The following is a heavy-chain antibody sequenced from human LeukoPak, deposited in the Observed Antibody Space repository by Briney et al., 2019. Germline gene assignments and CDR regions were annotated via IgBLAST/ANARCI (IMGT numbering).Heavy chain of an antibody. CDR2: ISSSSSYT. V-gene: IGHV3-11*05. Sequence: PGGSLRLSCAASGFTFSDYYMSWIRHAPGKGLEGVSYISSSSSYTNYADSVKGRFTISRDNAKNSLYLQMNSLRAEDTAVYYCARGPRYSSSWRLFDYWGQGTLVTVSS. D-gene: IGHD6-13*01. CDR1: GFTFSDYY. CDR3: ARGPRYSSSWRLFDY. J-gene: IGHJ4*02.